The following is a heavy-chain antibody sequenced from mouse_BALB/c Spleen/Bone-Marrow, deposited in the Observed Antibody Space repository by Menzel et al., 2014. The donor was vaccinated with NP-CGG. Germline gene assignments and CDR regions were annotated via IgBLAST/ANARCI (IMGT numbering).Heavy chain of an antibody. J-gene: IGHJ1*01. CDR3: ARFYYYGSSYFDV. Sequence: EVKVVESGGGLVKPGGSLKLSCAASGFTFSDYYMYWVRQTPEKRLEWVATISDGGSYTYYPDSAKGRFTISRDNAKNNLHLQMSSLKSEDTTMYYCARFYYYGSSYFDVWGAGTTVTVSS. CDR1: GFTFSDYY. V-gene: IGHV5-4*02. CDR2: ISDGGSYT. D-gene: IGHD1-1*01.